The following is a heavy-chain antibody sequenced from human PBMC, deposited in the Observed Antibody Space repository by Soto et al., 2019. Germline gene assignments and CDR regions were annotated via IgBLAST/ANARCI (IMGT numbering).Heavy chain of an antibody. CDR1: GFTFSIYG. V-gene: IGHV3-33*01. D-gene: IGHD6-19*01. J-gene: IGHJ4*02. CDR2: IWYDGSSK. Sequence: QVQQVESGGGVVQPGSSLRLSCAASGFTFSIYGMHWVRQAPGKGLEWVAMIWYDGSSKYYADSVQGRFTISRDNSKNTLYLQMNSLRAEDTAVYYCVSSSSGWDSEYWGQGTQVTVSS. CDR3: VSSSSGWDSEY.